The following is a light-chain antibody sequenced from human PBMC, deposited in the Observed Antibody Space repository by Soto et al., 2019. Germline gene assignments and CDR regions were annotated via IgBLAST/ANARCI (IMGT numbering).Light chain of an antibody. CDR1: SSNNGSKT. Sequence: QSVLTQPPSASGTPGQRVTISCSGSSSNNGSKTVNWYQQLPGTVPKLLIYNSYQRPSGVPDRFSASKSGTSASLAISGLQSEDEADYYCSSWDASLNGYVFGTGTKVTVL. V-gene: IGLV1-44*01. CDR2: NSY. CDR3: SSWDASLNGYV. J-gene: IGLJ1*01.